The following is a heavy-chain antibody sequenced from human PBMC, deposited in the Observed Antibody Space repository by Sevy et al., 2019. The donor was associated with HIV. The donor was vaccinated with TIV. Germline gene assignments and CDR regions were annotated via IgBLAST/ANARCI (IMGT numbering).Heavy chain of an antibody. J-gene: IGHJ4*02. V-gene: IGHV4-4*02. D-gene: IGHD6-25*01. Sequence: SETLSLTCSVSGDSISSSHWWSWVRQTPGKGLEWIGDMYHRGTTNYNPSLKSRVIISVDKSKNQFSLKLTSVTAADTDVYYCAAAAGTDVLADYFGTWGQGTQVTVSS. CDR2: MYHRGTT. CDR3: AAAAGTDVLADYFGT. CDR1: GDSISSSHW.